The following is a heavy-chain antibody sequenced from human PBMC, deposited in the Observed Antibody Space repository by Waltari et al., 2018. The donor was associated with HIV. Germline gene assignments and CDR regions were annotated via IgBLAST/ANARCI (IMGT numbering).Heavy chain of an antibody. J-gene: IGHJ2*01. CDR1: GGTFRSYA. D-gene: IGHD3-22*01. Sequence: QVQLVQSGAEGKKPGSSVKVSCKASGGTFRSYAISWVRQAPGQGLEWMGGIIPIFGTANYAQKFQGRVTITADKSTSTAYMELSSLRSEDTAVYYCARDSWAWNYYDSSRRSGHFDLWGRGTLVTVSS. V-gene: IGHV1-69*06. CDR2: IIPIFGTA. CDR3: ARDSWAWNYYDSSRRSGHFDL.